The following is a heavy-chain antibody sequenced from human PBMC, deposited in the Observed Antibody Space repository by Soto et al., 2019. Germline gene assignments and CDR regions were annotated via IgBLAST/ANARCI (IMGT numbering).Heavy chain of an antibody. CDR1: GGSISSYY. CDR3: ASTTQVLRRGAFDI. V-gene: IGHV4-59*01. CDR2: IYYSGST. D-gene: IGHD2-15*01. J-gene: IGHJ3*02. Sequence: SETLSLTCTVSGGSISSYYWSWIRQPPGKGLEWTGYIYYSGSTNYNPSLKSRVTISVDTSKNQFSLKLSSVTAADTAVYYCASTTQVLRRGAFDIWGQGTMVTVSS.